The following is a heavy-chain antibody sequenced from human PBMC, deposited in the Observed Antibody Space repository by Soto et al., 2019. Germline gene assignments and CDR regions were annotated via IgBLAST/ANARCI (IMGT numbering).Heavy chain of an antibody. V-gene: IGHV3-30*03. CDR2: ILYDGSNK. D-gene: IGHD3-9*01. CDR3: ARGAYYDVLTGSYSYGMDV. J-gene: IGHJ6*02. CDR1: GFTFSSYG. Sequence: GGSLRLSCAASGFTFSSYGMHWVRQAPGKGLEWVAAILYDGSNKYYADSVKGRFTISRDNSKSTLYLQMNSLRAEDTAVYYCARGAYYDVLTGSYSYGMDVWGQGTTVTVSS.